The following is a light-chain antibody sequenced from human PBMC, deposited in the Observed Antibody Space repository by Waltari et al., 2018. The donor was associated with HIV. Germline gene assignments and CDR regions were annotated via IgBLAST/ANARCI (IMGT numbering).Light chain of an antibody. CDR3: QQYNSYPWT. CDR1: QTISSW. J-gene: IGKJ1*01. V-gene: IGKV1-5*03. Sequence: DIQMTQSPSTLSASVGDRVTITCRASQTISSWLAWYQQRPGKAPKLLIYKASTLEGGVPSRFSGSGSGTEFTLTIDSLQPDDFATYYCQQYNSYPWTFGQGTKVEI. CDR2: KAS.